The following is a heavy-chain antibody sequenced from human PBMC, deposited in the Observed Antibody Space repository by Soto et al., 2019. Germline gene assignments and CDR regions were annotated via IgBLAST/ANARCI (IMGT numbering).Heavy chain of an antibody. Sequence: QVQLVQSGAEVKKPGSSVKVSCKASGGTFSSYTISWVRQAPGQGLEWMGRIIPILGIANYAQKFQGRVTITADKSTSTAYMELSSLRSEDTAVYNCARGYCSGGSCYRFDYWGQGTLVTVSS. CDR3: ARGYCSGGSCYRFDY. CDR1: GGTFSSYT. D-gene: IGHD2-15*01. J-gene: IGHJ4*02. V-gene: IGHV1-69*02. CDR2: IIPILGIA.